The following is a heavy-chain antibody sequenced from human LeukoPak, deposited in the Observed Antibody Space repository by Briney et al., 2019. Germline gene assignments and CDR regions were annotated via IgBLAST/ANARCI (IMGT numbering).Heavy chain of an antibody. Sequence: GGSLRLSCAASGFTFSSYAMSWVHQAPGKGLEWVSAISGSGGDTYYADSVKGRFTISRDNSKNTLYLQMNSLRAEDTAVYYCAKSVVVVVPSALDAFDIWGQGTMVTVSS. D-gene: IGHD2-2*01. V-gene: IGHV3-23*01. CDR2: ISGSGGDT. CDR1: GFTFSSYA. J-gene: IGHJ3*02. CDR3: AKSVVVVVPSALDAFDI.